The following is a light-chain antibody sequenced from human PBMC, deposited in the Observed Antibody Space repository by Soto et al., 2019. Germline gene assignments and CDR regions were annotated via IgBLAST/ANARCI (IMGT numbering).Light chain of an antibody. J-gene: IGKJ3*01. CDR3: QQYGSSRFT. CDR2: GPS. V-gene: IGKV3-20*01. CDR1: QSISSNY. Sequence: EIVLTQSPGTLSLSPGERATLSCRASQSISSNYFAWYQQKPGQAPRVLIYGPSSRATGIPDRFSGSGSGTDFTLTISRLEPEDFAVYYCQQYGSSRFTFGPGTKVDIK.